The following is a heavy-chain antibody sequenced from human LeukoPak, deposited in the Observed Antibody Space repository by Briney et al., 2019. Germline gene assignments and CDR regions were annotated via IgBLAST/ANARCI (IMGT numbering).Heavy chain of an antibody. CDR2: ISAYNGNT. CDR3: ARGYCSGGSCYSFYYYYYMDV. D-gene: IGHD2-15*01. V-gene: IGHV1-18*01. CDR1: GYTFTSYG. Sequence: ASVKVSCRASGYTFTSYGISWVRQAPGQGLEWMGWISAYNGNTNYAQKLQGRVTMTTDTSTSTAYMELRSLRSDDTAVYYCARGYCSGGSCYSFYYYYYMDVWGKGTTVTVSS. J-gene: IGHJ6*03.